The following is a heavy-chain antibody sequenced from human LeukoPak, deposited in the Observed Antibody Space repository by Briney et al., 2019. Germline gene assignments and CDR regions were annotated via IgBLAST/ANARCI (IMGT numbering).Heavy chain of an antibody. D-gene: IGHD1-7*01. CDR2: IYYSGST. J-gene: IGHJ6*02. V-gene: IGHV4-31*03. CDR1: GGSISSGGYY. CDR3: ARDRITELPGINYYYYGMDV. Sequence: SQTLSLTCTVSGGSISSGGYYWSWIRQHPGKGLEWIGYIYYSGSTYYNPSLKSRVTISVDTSKNQFSLKPSSVTAADTAVYYCARDRITELPGINYYYYGMDVWGQGTTVTVSS.